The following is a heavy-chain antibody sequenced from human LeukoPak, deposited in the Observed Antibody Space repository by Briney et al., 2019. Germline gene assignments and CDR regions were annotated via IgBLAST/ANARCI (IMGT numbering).Heavy chain of an antibody. CDR2: IYSSGST. V-gene: IGHV4-4*09. CDR1: GGSISSYY. J-gene: IGHJ6*03. Sequence: SETLSLTCTVPGGSISSYYWSWIRQPPGKGLEWIWYIYSSGSTYYNPSLNSRVTISVDTSKNQFSLKLTSVTAADTAVYYCASTTTTYYSYFYYYMGVWGKGTTVTVSS. CDR3: ASTTTTYYSYFYYYMGV. D-gene: IGHD4-17*01.